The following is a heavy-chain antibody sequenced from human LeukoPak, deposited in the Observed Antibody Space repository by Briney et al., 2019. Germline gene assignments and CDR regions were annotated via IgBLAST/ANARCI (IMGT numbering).Heavy chain of an antibody. CDR3: AGMRITTPTVRNLDY. CDR2: IYYTGST. CDR1: GGSMSTYY. D-gene: IGHD1-14*01. V-gene: IGHV4-59*01. Sequence: SETLSLTCTVSGGSMSTYYWTWIRQPPGKGLEWIGFIYYTGSTNYNPSLKSRVTISVDTSKNQFSLTLSSVTAADTAVYYCAGMRITTPTVRNLDYWRQGNVVTVSS. J-gene: IGHJ4*02.